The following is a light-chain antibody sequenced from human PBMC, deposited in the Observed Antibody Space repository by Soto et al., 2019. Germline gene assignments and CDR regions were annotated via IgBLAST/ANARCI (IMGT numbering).Light chain of an antibody. CDR1: SSNIGSNY. J-gene: IGLJ2*01. V-gene: IGLV1-47*01. CDR2: RNN. Sequence: QSVLTQPPSVSGAPGQRVTISCSGSSSNIGSNYVYWYQQLPGTAPKLLIYRNNQRPSGVPDRFPGSKSGTSASLAISGLRSEDEADYYCAAWDDSRKVFGGGTKLTVL. CDR3: AAWDDSRKV.